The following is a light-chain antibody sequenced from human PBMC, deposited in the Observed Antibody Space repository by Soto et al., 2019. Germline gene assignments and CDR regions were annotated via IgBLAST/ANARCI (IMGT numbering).Light chain of an antibody. J-gene: IGKJ1*01. CDR1: RGIGDR. CDR3: LQFSSFPRT. Sequence: DIQMTQSPSSLSAVVGDRVTITCRASRGIGDRLAWFQQKPGKAPQFLIQTASNLQSGVPSRFSGSGSGTEFILSINSLQPEDIATYYCLQFSSFPRTFGQGTKVEIK. V-gene: IGKV1-12*01. CDR2: TAS.